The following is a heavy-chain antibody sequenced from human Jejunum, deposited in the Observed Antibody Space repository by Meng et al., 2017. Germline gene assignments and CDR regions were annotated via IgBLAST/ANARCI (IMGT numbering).Heavy chain of an antibody. V-gene: IGHV1-3*01. J-gene: IGHJ4*02. CDR2: INAGNGNT. D-gene: IGHD6-6*01. Sequence: VQLVTSGAEVKKPGASVKVSCKASGYTFTTYAMHWVRQAPGQRLEWMGWINAGNGNTKYSQKFQGRVTITRDTSASTAYMELNNLRSEDTAVYFCARLHSSSSGEVFDYWGQGTLVTVSS. CDR3: ARLHSSSSGEVFDY. CDR1: GYTFTTYA.